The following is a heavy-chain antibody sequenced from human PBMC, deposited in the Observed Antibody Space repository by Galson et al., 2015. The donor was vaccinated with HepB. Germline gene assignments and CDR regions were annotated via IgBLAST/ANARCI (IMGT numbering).Heavy chain of an antibody. Sequence: QSGAEVKKPGESLKISCKGSGYSFTSYWIGWVRQMPGKGLEWMGIIYPGDSDTRYSPSFQGQVTISADKSISTAYLQWSTLKASDTAMYYCARLEAAGTRETRAEAAEYFQHWGQGTLVTVSS. CDR3: ARLEAAGTRETRAEAAEYFQH. D-gene: IGHD6-13*01. CDR1: GYSFTSYW. V-gene: IGHV5-51*03. CDR2: IYPGDSDT. J-gene: IGHJ1*01.